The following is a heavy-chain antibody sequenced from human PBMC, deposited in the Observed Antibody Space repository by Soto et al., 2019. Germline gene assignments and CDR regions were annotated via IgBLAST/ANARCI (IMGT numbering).Heavy chain of an antibody. Sequence: QVQVVQSGAEVKKPGSSVKVSCKASGGTFSSYAISWVRQAPGQGLEWMGGIIPIFGTANYAQKFQGRVTITAYESKSTVYMELCSLRSEETAVYYCARGEDNYVWGSLDCWGQGTLVTVSS. V-gene: IGHV1-69*12. CDR3: ARGEDNYVWGSLDC. CDR2: IIPIFGTA. D-gene: IGHD3-16*01. CDR1: GGTFSSYA. J-gene: IGHJ4*02.